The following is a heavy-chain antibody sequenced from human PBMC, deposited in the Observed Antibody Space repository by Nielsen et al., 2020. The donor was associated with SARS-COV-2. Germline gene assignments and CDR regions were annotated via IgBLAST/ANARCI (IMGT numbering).Heavy chain of an antibody. CDR2: ISGSGGST. CDR1: GFTFSSYA. V-gene: IGHV3-23*01. Sequence: GGSLRLSCAASGFTFSSYAMSWVRQAPGKGLEWVSAISGSGGSTYYADSVKGRFTISRDNSKNTLYLQMSSLRAEDTAVYYCGKDTYYYGSGSYSYWGQGTLVTVSS. J-gene: IGHJ4*02. D-gene: IGHD3-10*01. CDR3: GKDTYYYGSGSYSY.